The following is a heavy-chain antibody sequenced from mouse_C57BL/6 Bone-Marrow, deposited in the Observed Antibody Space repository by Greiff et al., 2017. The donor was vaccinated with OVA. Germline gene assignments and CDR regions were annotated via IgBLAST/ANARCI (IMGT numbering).Heavy chain of an antibody. D-gene: IGHD2-1*01. J-gene: IGHJ3*01. Sequence: QVQLQQPGADLVKPGASVKVSCKASGYTFTSYWMHWVKQRPGQGLEWIGRIHTSDSDPNYTPKFKGQATLTVDNSHSTAYMQRSSLTSEDSAVYYCANHGNYDWFAYWGQGTLVTVSA. V-gene: IGHV1-74*01. CDR3: ANHGNYDWFAY. CDR1: GYTFTSYW. CDR2: IHTSDSDP.